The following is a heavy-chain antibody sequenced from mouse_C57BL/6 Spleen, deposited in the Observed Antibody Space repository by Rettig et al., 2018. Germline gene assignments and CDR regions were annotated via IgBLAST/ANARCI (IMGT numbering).Heavy chain of an antibody. V-gene: IGHV1-80*01. Sequence: GKFKGKATLTADKSSSTAYMQLSSLTSEDSAVYFCAREAENGFDVWGTGTTVTVSS. CDR3: AREAENGFDV. J-gene: IGHJ1*03.